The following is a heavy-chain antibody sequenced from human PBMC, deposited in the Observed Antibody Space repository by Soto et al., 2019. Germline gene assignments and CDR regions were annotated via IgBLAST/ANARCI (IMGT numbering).Heavy chain of an antibody. CDR2: ISGSGGST. Sequence: GGSLRLSCAASGFTFSSYAMSWVRQAPGEGLEWVSAISGSGGSTYYADSVKGRFTISRDNSKNTLYLQMNSLRAEDTAVYYCAKDSSTRQNRELLGTQFDYWGQGT. CDR1: GFTFSSYA. D-gene: IGHD2-2*01. J-gene: IGHJ4*02. V-gene: IGHV3-23*01. CDR3: AKDSSTRQNRELLGTQFDY.